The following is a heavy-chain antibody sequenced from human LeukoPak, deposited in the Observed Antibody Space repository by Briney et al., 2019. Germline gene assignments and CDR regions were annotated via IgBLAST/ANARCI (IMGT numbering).Heavy chain of an antibody. J-gene: IGHJ4*02. V-gene: IGHV4-59*08. Sequence: SETLSLTCTVSGGSIRSYYWSWIRQPPGKGLEWIGYIYYSGSTNYNPSLKSRVTISVDTSKNQFSLKLSSVTAADTAVYYCARLSVLMYGSGSYYNGFDYWGQGTLVTVSS. CDR3: ARLSVLMYGSGSYYNGFDY. CDR2: IYYSGST. CDR1: GGSIRSYY. D-gene: IGHD3-10*01.